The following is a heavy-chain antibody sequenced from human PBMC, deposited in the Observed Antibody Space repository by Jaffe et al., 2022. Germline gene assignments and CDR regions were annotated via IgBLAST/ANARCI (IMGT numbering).Heavy chain of an antibody. CDR2: INHSGST. V-gene: IGHV4-34*01. D-gene: IGHD6-13*01. J-gene: IGHJ3*02. CDR3: ARGIRRQQLVRAFDI. CDR1: GGSFSGYY. Sequence: QVQLQQWGAGLLKPSETLSLTCAVYGGSFSGYYWSWIRQPPGKGLEWIGEINHSGSTNYNPSLKSRVTISVDTSKNQFSLKLSSVTAADTAVYYCARGIRRQQLVRAFDIWGQGTMVTVSS.